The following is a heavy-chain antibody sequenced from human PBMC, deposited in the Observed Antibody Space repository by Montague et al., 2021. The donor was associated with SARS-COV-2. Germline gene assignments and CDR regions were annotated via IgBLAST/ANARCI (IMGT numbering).Heavy chain of an antibody. CDR3: ARELSPYYYGMDV. CDR1: GFTFSNYW. Sequence: SLRLSCAASGFTFSNYWMSWVRQAPGKGLEWVANIQQDGSKEYYVDSVKGRFTISRDNAKNTLYLQMNSLRAEDTAVYYCARELSPYYYGMDVWGQGTTVTVSS. D-gene: IGHD3-16*02. J-gene: IGHJ6*02. CDR2: IQQDGSKE. V-gene: IGHV3-7*01.